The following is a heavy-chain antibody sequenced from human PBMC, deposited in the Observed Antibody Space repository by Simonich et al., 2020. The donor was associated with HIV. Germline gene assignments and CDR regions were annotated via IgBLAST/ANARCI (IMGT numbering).Heavy chain of an antibody. Sequence: EVQLLESGGGLVQPGGSLRPSCAASGFTFSSYAMSWVRQAPGKCVVGGSCISGRGVNTYYADSVKGRFTISRDNSKNTLYLQMNSLRAEDTAVYYCAKDRYYNFWSGYYDYWGQGTLVTVSS. CDR1: GFTFSSYA. CDR3: AKDRYYNFWSGYYDY. CDR2: ISGRGVNT. D-gene: IGHD3-3*01. J-gene: IGHJ4*02. V-gene: IGHV3-23*01.